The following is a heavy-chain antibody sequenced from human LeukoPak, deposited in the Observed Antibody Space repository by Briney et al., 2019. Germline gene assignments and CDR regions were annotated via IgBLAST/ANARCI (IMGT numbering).Heavy chain of an antibody. CDR3: AKYQRADSYYYAMDV. V-gene: IGHV3-23*01. Sequence: GGSLRLSCAASGFTFSSYAMGWVRQAPGKGLEWVSAISGSGGSTYYADSVKGRFTISRDNSKNTLYLQMNSLRAEDTALYSCAKYQRADSYYYAMDVWGQGTTVTVSS. CDR2: ISGSGGST. CDR1: GFTFSSYA. D-gene: IGHD6-25*01. J-gene: IGHJ6*02.